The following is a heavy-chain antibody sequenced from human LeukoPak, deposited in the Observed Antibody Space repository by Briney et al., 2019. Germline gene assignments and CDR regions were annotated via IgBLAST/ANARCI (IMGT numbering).Heavy chain of an antibody. CDR1: GFTFSSYS. CDR3: ARVLYFDWLDAY. D-gene: IGHD3-9*01. V-gene: IGHV3-21*01. Sequence: GGSLRLSCAASGFTFSSYSMNWVRQAPGKGLEWVSSISSSGDYIYYADSVKGRFTISRDNAKSSLFLQMNSLRAEDTAVYYCARVLYFDWLDAYWGQGTLVTVSS. CDR2: ISSSGDYI. J-gene: IGHJ4*02.